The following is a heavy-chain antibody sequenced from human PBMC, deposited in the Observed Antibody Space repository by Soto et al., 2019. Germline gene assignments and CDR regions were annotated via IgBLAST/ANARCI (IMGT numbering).Heavy chain of an antibody. J-gene: IGHJ6*03. CDR3: ARNLWFGELSYYYYYMDV. Sequence: QVQLVQSGAEVKKPGASVKVSCKASGYTFTSYYMHWVRQAPGQGLEWMEIINPSGGSTSYAQKFQGRVTMTRDTSTSTVYMELSSLRSEDTAVYYCARNLWFGELSYYYYYMDVWGKGTTVTVSS. V-gene: IGHV1-46*03. CDR1: GYTFTSYY. CDR2: INPSGGST. D-gene: IGHD3-10*01.